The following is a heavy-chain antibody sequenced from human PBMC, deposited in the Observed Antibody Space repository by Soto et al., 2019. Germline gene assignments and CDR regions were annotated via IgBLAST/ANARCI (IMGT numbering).Heavy chain of an antibody. J-gene: IGHJ4*02. CDR2: IYYSGST. CDR3: ARAALTSDMTTVTAFDY. D-gene: IGHD4-17*01. Sequence: SETLSLTCTVSGGSISSYYWSWIRQPPGKGLEWIGYIYYSGSTNYNPSLKSRVTISVDTSKNQFSLKLSSVTAADTAVYYCARAALTSDMTTVTAFDYWGQGTLVTVSS. CDR1: GGSISSYY. V-gene: IGHV4-59*08.